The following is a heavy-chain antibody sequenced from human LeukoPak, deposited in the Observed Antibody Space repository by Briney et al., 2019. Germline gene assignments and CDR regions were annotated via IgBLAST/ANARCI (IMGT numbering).Heavy chain of an antibody. J-gene: IGHJ3*02. Sequence: ASVKVSCKASGGTFSSYAISWVRQAPGQGLEWMGGIIPIFGTANYAQKFQGRVTITADESTSTAYMELSSLRSEDTAMYYCARSRDGPFAFDIWGQGTMVTVSS. CDR1: GGTFSSYA. CDR3: ARSRDGPFAFDI. V-gene: IGHV1-69*13. CDR2: IIPIFGTA.